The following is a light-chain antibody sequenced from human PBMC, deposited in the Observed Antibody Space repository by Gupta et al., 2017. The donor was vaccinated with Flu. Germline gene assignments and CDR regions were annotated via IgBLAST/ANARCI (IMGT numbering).Light chain of an antibody. J-gene: IGKJ3*01. Sequence: EIVLTQSPGTLSLSSGERATLSCRASQIIDNDDVAWYQQRPGQAPRLLIDGASTRATGVPDRFSGSGSGTDVSLTISTLEPEDCAIYYCQQYGTSSYNNFGPGTKIDI. CDR2: GAS. CDR1: QIIDNDD. V-gene: IGKV3-20*01. CDR3: QQYGTSSYNN.